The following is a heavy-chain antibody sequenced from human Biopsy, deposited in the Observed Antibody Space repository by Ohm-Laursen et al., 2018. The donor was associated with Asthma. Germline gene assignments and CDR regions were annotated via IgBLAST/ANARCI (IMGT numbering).Heavy chain of an antibody. V-gene: IGHV3-7*01. J-gene: IGHJ1*01. CDR2: IKHDGSEK. CDR3: ARTFHFWSPYHAEHYQL. CDR1: GFTFGDYW. D-gene: IGHD3-3*02. Sequence: SLRLSCAASGFTFGDYWMSWVRRVPGKGLEWVANIKHDGSEKNHVDSLKGRFTISGDNAKNSLYLQMNSLRAEDTAVYYCARTFHFWSPYHAEHYQLWGQGTLVTVSS.